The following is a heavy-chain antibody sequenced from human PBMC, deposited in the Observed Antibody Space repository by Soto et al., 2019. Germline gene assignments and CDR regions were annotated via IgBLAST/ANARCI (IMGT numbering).Heavy chain of an antibody. J-gene: IGHJ6*02. V-gene: IGHV1-46*01. CDR2: INPSGGST. CDR1: GYTFTSYY. CDR3: ASTYCGGDCYPIYYYGMDV. D-gene: IGHD2-21*02. Sequence: GASVKVSCKASGYTFTSYYMHWVRQAPGQGLEWMGIINPSGGSTSYAQKFQGRVTMTSDTSTSTVYMELSSLRSEDTAVYYCASTYCGGDCYPIYYYGMDVWGQGTTVTVSS.